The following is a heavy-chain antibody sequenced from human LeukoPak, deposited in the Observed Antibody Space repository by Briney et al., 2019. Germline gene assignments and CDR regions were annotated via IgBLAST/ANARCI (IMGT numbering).Heavy chain of an antibody. Sequence: SETLSLTCTVSGGSISSYYWSWIRQPPGKGLEWIGYIYYSGSTNYSPSLKSRVAISVDTSKNQFSLKLSSVTAADTAVYYCARTPISYGGNSRNAFDIWGQGTMVTVPS. CDR3: ARTPISYGGNSRNAFDI. V-gene: IGHV4-59*08. CDR1: GGSISSYY. J-gene: IGHJ3*02. D-gene: IGHD4-17*01. CDR2: IYYSGST.